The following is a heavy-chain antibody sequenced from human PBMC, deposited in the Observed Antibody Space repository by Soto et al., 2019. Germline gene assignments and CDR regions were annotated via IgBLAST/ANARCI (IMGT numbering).Heavy chain of an antibody. V-gene: IGHV3-23*01. J-gene: IGHJ4*02. CDR2: ISGSGGTT. CDR3: AKIGPSVGATGPDYYVDY. CDR1: GFSFSNFA. Sequence: LRLSCAASGFSFSNFAVNWVRQAPGKGLEWVSTISGSGGTTYYADSVKGRFTISRDNSEDTLFLQMNSLRAEDTAVYYCAKIGPSVGATGPDYYVDYWGPGTLVTVSS. D-gene: IGHD1-26*01.